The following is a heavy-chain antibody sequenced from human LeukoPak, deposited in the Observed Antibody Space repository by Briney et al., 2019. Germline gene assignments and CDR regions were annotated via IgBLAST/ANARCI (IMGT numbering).Heavy chain of an antibody. Sequence: GGSLRLSCAASGFTFSSYSMTWVRQAPGKGLEWVSSISSSSSYIYYADSVKGRFTISRDNAKNSLYLQMNSLRAEDTAVYYCARDRSYSSSWITDAFDIWGQGTMVTVSS. CDR3: ARDRSYSSSWITDAFDI. V-gene: IGHV3-21*01. D-gene: IGHD6-13*01. CDR1: GFTFSSYS. CDR2: ISSSSSYI. J-gene: IGHJ3*02.